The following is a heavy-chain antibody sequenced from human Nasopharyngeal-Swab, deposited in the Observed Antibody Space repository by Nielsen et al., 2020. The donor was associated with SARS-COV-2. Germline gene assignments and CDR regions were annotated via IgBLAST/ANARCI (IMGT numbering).Heavy chain of an antibody. V-gene: IGHV3-21*01. CDR3: ARDRWYCSSTSCYTTPYYYMDV. CDR2: ISSSSSYI. D-gene: IGHD2-2*02. CDR1: GFTFSSYS. Sequence: GGSLRLSCAASGFTFSSYSMNWVRQAPGKGLEWVSSISSSSSYIYCADSVKGRFTISRDNAKNSLYLQMNSLRAEDTAVYYCARDRWYCSSTSCYTTPYYYMDVWGKGTTVTVSS. J-gene: IGHJ6*03.